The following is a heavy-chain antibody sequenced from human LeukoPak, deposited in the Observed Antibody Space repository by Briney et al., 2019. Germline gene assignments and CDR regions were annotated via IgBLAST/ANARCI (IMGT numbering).Heavy chain of an antibody. Sequence: SETLSLTCTVSGGSISSYYWSWIRQPPGKGLEWIGYIYYSGSTNYNPSLKSRVTISVDTSKNQFSLKLSSVTAADTAAYYCAREEWELLEAFDIWGQGTTVTVSS. CDR3: AREEWELLEAFDI. D-gene: IGHD1-26*01. V-gene: IGHV4-59*01. CDR2: IYYSGST. CDR1: GGSISSYY. J-gene: IGHJ3*02.